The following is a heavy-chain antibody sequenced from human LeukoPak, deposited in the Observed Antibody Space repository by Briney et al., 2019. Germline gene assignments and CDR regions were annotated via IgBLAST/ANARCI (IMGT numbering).Heavy chain of an antibody. V-gene: IGHV1-2*02. D-gene: IGHD3-16*02. CDR2: INPNSGGT. CDR3: ARRIFGGVIVSPNDY. Sequence: ASVKVSCKASGYTFTGYYMHWVRQAPGQGLEWMGWINPNSGGTNYAQKFQSRVTMTRDTSISTAYMELSRLRSDDTAVYYCARRIFGGVIVSPNDYWGQGTLVTVSS. CDR1: GYTFTGYY. J-gene: IGHJ4*02.